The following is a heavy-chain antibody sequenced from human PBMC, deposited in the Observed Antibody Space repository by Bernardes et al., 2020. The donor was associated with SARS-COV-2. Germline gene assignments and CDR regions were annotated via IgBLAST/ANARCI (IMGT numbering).Heavy chain of an antibody. D-gene: IGHD2-2*01. Sequence: SETLSRTCTVSGGSIRSYYWSWIRQPAGQGLEWIGRIYTSGSTNYNPSLKSRVTMSVDTSKNQFSLKLSSVTAADTAVYYCARENIVVVPAAILYYYMDVWGKGTTVTVSS. J-gene: IGHJ6*03. CDR1: GGSIRSYY. CDR2: IYTSGST. CDR3: ARENIVVVPAAILYYYMDV. V-gene: IGHV4-4*07.